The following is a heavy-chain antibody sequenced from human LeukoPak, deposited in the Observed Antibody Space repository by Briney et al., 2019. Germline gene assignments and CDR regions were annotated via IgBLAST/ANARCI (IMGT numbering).Heavy chain of an antibody. V-gene: IGHV3-21*01. CDR2: ISSNGAYI. Sequence: GGSLRLSCAASGLTFSRYTINWVRHAPGRGLEWGLSISSNGAYIYYADSIEARFNISRDNAKNSLSLQMDSLRAEDTAIYYCAREGGRGSSNLDYFDYWGQGMLVTVSS. J-gene: IGHJ4*02. CDR3: AREGGRGSSNLDYFDY. CDR1: GLTFSRYT. D-gene: IGHD2-15*01.